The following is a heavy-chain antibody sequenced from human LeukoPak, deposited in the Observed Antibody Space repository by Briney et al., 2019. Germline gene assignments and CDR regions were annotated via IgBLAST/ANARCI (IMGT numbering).Heavy chain of an antibody. Sequence: GGSLRLSCAASGFTFTNFWMSWVRQAPGKGLEWVARIRSKVDGETTNYPAPLKGRVTISRDDLKNTLYLQMNNLKIEDTAVYYCVTGSGGARLDYWGQGTLVTVSP. J-gene: IGHJ4*02. V-gene: IGHV3-15*05. CDR3: VTGSGGARLDY. CDR1: GFTFTNFW. CDR2: IRSKVDGETT. D-gene: IGHD3-10*01.